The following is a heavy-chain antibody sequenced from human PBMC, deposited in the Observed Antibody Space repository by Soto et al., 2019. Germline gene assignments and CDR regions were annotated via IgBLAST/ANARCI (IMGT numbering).Heavy chain of an antibody. D-gene: IGHD5-12*01. CDR2: IYYSGST. J-gene: IGHJ4*02. V-gene: IGHV4-39*01. CDR1: GGSISSSSYY. Sequence: QLQLQESGPGLVKPSETLSLTCTVSGGSISSSSYYWGWIRQPPGKGLEWIGSIYYSGSTYYNPSLKSRVTISVDTSKNQFSLKLGSVTAADTAVYYCARRLALRDGYTYFDYWGQGTLVTVSS. CDR3: ARRLALRDGYTYFDY.